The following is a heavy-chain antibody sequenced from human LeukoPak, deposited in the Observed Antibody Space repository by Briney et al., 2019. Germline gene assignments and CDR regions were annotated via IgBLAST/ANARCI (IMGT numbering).Heavy chain of an antibody. V-gene: IGHV1-46*01. CDR2: INPSGGST. CDR3: ASWRSSGWYYFDY. CDR1: GYTFTSYY. Sequence: ASVTVSCTASGYTFTSYYMHWVRQAPGQGLEWMGIINPSGGSTSYAQKFQGRVTMTRDTSTSTVYMELSSLRSEDTAVYYCASWRSSGWYYFDYWGQGTLVTVSS. D-gene: IGHD6-19*01. J-gene: IGHJ4*02.